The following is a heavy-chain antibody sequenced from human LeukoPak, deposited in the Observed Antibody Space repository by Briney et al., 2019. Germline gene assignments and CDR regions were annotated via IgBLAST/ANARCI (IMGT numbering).Heavy chain of an antibody. CDR2: INHSGST. CDR3: ARGSDRFWSGFPRGYYYMDV. V-gene: IGHV4-34*01. Sequence: PSETLSLTCAVYGGSFSGHYWSWIRQPPGKGLEWIGEINHSGSTNYNPSLKSRVTISVDTSKNQFSLKLSSVTAADTAVYYCARGSDRFWSGFPRGYYYMDVWGKGTTVTVSS. J-gene: IGHJ6*03. CDR1: GGSFSGHY. D-gene: IGHD3-3*01.